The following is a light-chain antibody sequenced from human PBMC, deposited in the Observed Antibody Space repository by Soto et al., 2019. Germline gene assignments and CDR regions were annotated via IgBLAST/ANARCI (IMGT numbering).Light chain of an antibody. CDR1: QRVSSN. Sequence: EIVMTQSPATLSVSPGERATLSCRASQRVSSNLAWFQQKPGQAPRLLIYAAFTRATGIPARFSGSGSGTEFTLTISSLQSEDFAVYYCQQYNNGPYTFGQGTKLEIK. J-gene: IGKJ2*01. CDR3: QQYNNGPYT. CDR2: AAF. V-gene: IGKV3-15*01.